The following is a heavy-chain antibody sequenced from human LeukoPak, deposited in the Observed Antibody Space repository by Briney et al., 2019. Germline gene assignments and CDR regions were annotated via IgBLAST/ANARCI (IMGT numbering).Heavy chain of an antibody. J-gene: IGHJ3*02. CDR1: GDSISSYY. Sequence: SATLSLTCTVSGDSISSYYWSWIRQSPEKGLEWIGYIHYTGSTYYNPSLKSRVTISVDTSKNQFSLKLSSVTAADTAVYYCARERDYYGRRERNAFDIWGQGTMVTVSS. D-gene: IGHD3-10*01. CDR2: IHYTGST. V-gene: IGHV4-59*06. CDR3: ARERDYYGRRERNAFDI.